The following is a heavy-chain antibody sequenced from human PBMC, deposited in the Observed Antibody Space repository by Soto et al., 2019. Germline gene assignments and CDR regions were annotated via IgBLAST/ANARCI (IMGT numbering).Heavy chain of an antibody. V-gene: IGHV4-59*01. Sequence: SETLSLTCSVSAGSISNYHWSWIRQPPGKGLEWIGYIFYTGKANYNPSLKSRVTISLDTSKNQFSLRLDSVTAADTAVYYCARVLEVAGGFDPWGQGTLVTVSS. CDR2: IFYTGKA. D-gene: IGHD2-15*01. J-gene: IGHJ5*02. CDR1: AGSISNYH. CDR3: ARVLEVAGGFDP.